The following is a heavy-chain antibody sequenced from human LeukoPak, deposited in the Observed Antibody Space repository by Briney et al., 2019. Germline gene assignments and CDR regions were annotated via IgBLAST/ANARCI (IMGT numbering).Heavy chain of an antibody. Sequence: SVKVSCKASGGTFSSYAISWVRQAHGQGLAWMGRIIPILFTANYAQKFQDRVKITTDESSSTAYMELSSLRSEDTAVYYCASGSGPFVVYWGQGTLVA. V-gene: IGHV1-69*05. CDR1: GGTFSSYA. J-gene: IGHJ4*02. CDR3: ASGSGPFVVY. CDR2: IIPILFTA. D-gene: IGHD2-21*01.